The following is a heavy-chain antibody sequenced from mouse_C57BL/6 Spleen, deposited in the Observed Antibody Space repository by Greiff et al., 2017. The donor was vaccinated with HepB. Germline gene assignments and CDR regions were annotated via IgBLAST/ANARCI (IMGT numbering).Heavy chain of an antibody. V-gene: IGHV1-69*01. CDR3: ARKGIYYDDDGRAPVAMDY. CDR2: IDPSDSYT. J-gene: IGHJ4*01. D-gene: IGHD2-4*01. Sequence: QVQLQQPGAELVMPGASVKLSCKASGYTFTSYWMHWVKQRPGQGLEWIGEIDPSDSYTNYNQKFKGKSTLTVDKSSSTAYMQLSSLTSEDSAVYYCARKGIYYDDDGRAPVAMDYWGQGTSVTVSS. CDR1: GYTFTSYW.